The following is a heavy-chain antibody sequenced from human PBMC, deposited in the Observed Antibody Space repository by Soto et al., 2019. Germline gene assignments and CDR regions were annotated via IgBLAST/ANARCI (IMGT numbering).Heavy chain of an antibody. CDR2: ISGSGAGT. Sequence: PGGSLRLSCAASGFTFSTSAMSWVRQAPGKGLEWVSAISGSGAGTYYADSVKGRFTISRDNSKNTLSLQMNSLTADDTAVYHCVKGSSASRPYYFDYWGLGTLVTVSS. D-gene: IGHD3-22*01. CDR3: VKGSSASRPYYFDY. J-gene: IGHJ4*02. V-gene: IGHV3-23*01. CDR1: GFTFSTSA.